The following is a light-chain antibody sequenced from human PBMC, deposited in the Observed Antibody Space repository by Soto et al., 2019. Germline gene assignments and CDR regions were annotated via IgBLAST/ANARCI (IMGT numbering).Light chain of an antibody. V-gene: IGKV1-5*01. J-gene: IGKJ1*01. CDR3: QQYNSYLGT. CDR1: QSISTS. CDR2: DAS. Sequence: DIQMTQSPTTLSASVGDRVTITCRASQSISTSLAWYQQKPGKAPNLLIYDASSLQSGVPFRFSGSESGTDFTLTITSLQPDDYATYYCQQYNSYLGTFGQGTKVDIK.